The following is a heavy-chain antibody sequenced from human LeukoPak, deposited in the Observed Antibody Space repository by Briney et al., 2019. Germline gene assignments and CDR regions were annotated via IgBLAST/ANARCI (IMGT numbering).Heavy chain of an antibody. Sequence: PGGSLRLSCVASGFTFNSYAMAWVRQAPGKGLEWVSSVSGSGSGTFYADSMKGRFTISRDNSKNTVYLQMNSLRADDTAVYYCAKDHPFDYYYATSGYFPYWGQGTLVTVSS. CDR1: GFTFNSYA. V-gene: IGHV3-23*01. CDR3: AKDHPFDYYYATSGYFPY. CDR2: VSGSGSGT. J-gene: IGHJ4*02. D-gene: IGHD3-22*01.